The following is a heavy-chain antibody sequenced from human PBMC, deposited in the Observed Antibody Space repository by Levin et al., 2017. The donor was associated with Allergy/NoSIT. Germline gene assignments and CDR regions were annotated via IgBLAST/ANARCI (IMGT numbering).Heavy chain of an antibody. J-gene: IGHJ4*02. CDR3: ARDDCSSTSCYAFPSS. Sequence: SVKVSCKASGGTFSSYAISWVRQAPGQGLEWMGGIIPIFGTANYAQKFQGRVTITADESTSTAYMELSSLRSEDTAVYYCARDDCSSTSCYAFPSSWGQGTLVTVSS. D-gene: IGHD2-2*01. V-gene: IGHV1-69*13. CDR1: GGTFSSYA. CDR2: IIPIFGTA.